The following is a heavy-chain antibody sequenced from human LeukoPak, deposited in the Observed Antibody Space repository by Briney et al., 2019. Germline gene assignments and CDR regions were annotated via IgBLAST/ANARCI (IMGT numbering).Heavy chain of an antibody. V-gene: IGHV3-23*01. D-gene: IGHD2-15*01. CDR1: GFTFSSHG. CDR3: AKAPVTSCRGAFCYPFDY. CDR2: ISGSGDNT. Sequence: GGSLRLSCAASGFTFSSHGMSWVRQAPGKGLEWVSTISGSGDNTYYADSVKGRFTISRDNSKNTLYLQMNSLRAEDAAVYYCAKAPVTSCRGAFCYPFDYWGQGTLVTVSS. J-gene: IGHJ4*02.